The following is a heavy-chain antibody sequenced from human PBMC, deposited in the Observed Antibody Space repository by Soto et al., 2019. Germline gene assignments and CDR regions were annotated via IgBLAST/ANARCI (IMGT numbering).Heavy chain of an antibody. D-gene: IGHD3-9*01. CDR1: GWSFSGYY. J-gene: IGHJ4*02. CDR3: ARGDVLTGYYR. Sequence: SSETLSLTCAVYGWSFSGYYWSWIRQPPGKGLEWIGEINHSGSTNYSPSLKSRVTISVDTSKNQFSLKLSSVTAADTAVYYCARGDVLTGYYRWSQGTLVTVSS. V-gene: IGHV4-34*01. CDR2: INHSGST.